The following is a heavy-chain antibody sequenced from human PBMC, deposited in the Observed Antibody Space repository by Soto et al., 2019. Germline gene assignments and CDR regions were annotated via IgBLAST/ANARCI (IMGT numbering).Heavy chain of an antibody. V-gene: IGHV4-59*01. D-gene: IGHD1-26*01. CDR3: ARRYGGNFDY. Sequence: QVQLQESGPGLVKPSETLSLTCTVSGGSISSYYWSWIRQPPGKGLEWIGYIYYSGSTNYNPSLXSXVXIXXDRSKNQCSLKLSSVTAADTAVYYCARRYGGNFDYWGQGTLVTVSS. CDR1: GGSISSYY. J-gene: IGHJ4*02. CDR2: IYYSGST.